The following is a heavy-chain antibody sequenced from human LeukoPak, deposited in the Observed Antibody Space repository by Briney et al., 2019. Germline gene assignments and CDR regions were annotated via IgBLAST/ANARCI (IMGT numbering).Heavy chain of an antibody. CDR3: AKDSMVRGVIPLYYFDY. Sequence: GGSLRLSCAASGFTFSNYAMSWVRQAPGKGLEWVSGISGSGGNTYYADSVKGRFTISRDNSNNTLYLQMNSLSAEDTAVYYCAKDSMVRGVIPLYYFDYWGQGTLVTVSS. J-gene: IGHJ4*02. CDR1: GFTFSNYA. CDR2: ISGSGGNT. D-gene: IGHD3-10*01. V-gene: IGHV3-23*01.